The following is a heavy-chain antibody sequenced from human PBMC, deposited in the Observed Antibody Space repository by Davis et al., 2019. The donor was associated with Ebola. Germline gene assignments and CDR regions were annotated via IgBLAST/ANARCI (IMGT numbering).Heavy chain of an antibody. CDR1: GFTFSSYS. J-gene: IGHJ4*02. D-gene: IGHD6-6*01. V-gene: IGHV3-48*04. Sequence: GESLKISCAASGFTFSSYSMNWVRQAPGKGLEWVSSISSSSSTIYYADSVKGRFTISRDNAKNSLYLQMNSLRAEDTAVYYCARLGVADSSSSGYWGQGTLVTVSS. CDR3: ARLGVADSSSSGY. CDR2: ISSSSSTI.